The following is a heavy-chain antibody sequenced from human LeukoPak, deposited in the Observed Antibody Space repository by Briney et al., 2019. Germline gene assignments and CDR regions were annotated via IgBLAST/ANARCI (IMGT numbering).Heavy chain of an antibody. CDR1: GGSISSYY. CDR3: ARDRTATIT. V-gene: IGHV4-59*01. J-gene: IGHJ5*02. CDR2: IYYSGST. D-gene: IGHD5-12*01. Sequence: SETLSLTCTVSGGSISSYYWSWIRQPPGKGLEWIGYIYYSGSTNYNPSLKSRVTISVDTSKNQFFLKLSSVTAADTAVYYCARDRTATITWGQGTLVTVSS.